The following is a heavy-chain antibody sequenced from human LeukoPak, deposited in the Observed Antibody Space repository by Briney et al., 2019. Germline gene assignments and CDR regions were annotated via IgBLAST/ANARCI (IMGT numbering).Heavy chain of an antibody. J-gene: IGHJ4*02. CDR2: ISPISTYI. D-gene: IGHD3-10*01. CDR3: ARLRFGKIGSYYFEY. Sequence: GGSLRLSCAASGFIFSSYDMNCVPQAPGKGLEWVSSISPISTYIFYADSLKGRFTISRDNAKNSVYMEMNSLRAKDTAVYYCARLRFGKIGSYYFEYWGQGTLVIVSS. CDR1: GFIFSSYD. V-gene: IGHV3-21*01.